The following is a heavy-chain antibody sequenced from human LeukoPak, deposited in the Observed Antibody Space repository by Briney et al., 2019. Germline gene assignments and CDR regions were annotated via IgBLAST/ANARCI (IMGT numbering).Heavy chain of an antibody. CDR3: AKDITPMIVVSEPYFDY. Sequence: GGSLRLSCAASGFTFSSYWMHWVRQAPGKGLVWVSRINSDGSSTSYADSVKGRFTISRDNAKNTLYLQMNSLRAEDTALYYCAKDITPMIVVSEPYFDYWGQGTLVTVSS. V-gene: IGHV3-74*01. CDR1: GFTFSSYW. D-gene: IGHD3-22*01. CDR2: INSDGSST. J-gene: IGHJ4*02.